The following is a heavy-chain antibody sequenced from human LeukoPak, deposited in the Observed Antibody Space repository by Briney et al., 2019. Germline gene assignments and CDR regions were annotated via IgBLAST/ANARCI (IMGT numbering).Heavy chain of an antibody. CDR1: GFTLSVAA. J-gene: IGHJ3*01. CDR3: AKDIQLST. CDR2: IGASGEST. V-gene: IGHV3-23*01. Sequence: GSLRLFCAGPGFTLSVAAINLVRQAPGKGLEWVSLIGASGESTYYADSVKGRFTISRDNSKNTLSLQMNSLRVEDTAMYFCAKDIQLSTWGLGTMVTVSS. D-gene: IGHD5-24*01.